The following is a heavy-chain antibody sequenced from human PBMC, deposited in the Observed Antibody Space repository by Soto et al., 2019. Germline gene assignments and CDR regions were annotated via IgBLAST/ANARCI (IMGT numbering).Heavy chain of an antibody. CDR1: GFTFSSYA. Sequence: GGSLRLSCAASGFTFSSYAMHWVRQAPGKGLEWVAVISYDGSNKYYADSVKGRFTISRDNSKNTLYLQMNSLRAEDTAVYYCAKDYTIAAAYIDYWGQGTLVTVSS. V-gene: IGHV3-30-3*01. J-gene: IGHJ4*02. CDR3: AKDYTIAAAYIDY. CDR2: ISYDGSNK. D-gene: IGHD6-13*01.